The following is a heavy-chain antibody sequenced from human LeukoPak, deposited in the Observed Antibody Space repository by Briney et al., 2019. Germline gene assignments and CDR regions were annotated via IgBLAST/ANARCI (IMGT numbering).Heavy chain of an antibody. Sequence: SETLSLTCTVSGGSISNSIYYWGWIRQPPGKGLEWIGTIHYSGSTYYNSSLKSRVTISADTPKNQFSLKLSSVTAADTAVYYCAGERGEEYSSGWYKRNYFDNWGQGIRVTVSS. CDR2: IHYSGST. D-gene: IGHD6-19*01. CDR1: GGSISNSIYY. CDR3: AGERGEEYSSGWYKRNYFDN. J-gene: IGHJ4*02. V-gene: IGHV4-39*07.